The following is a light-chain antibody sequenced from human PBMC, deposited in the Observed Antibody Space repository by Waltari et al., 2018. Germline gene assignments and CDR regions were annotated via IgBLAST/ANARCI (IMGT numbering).Light chain of an antibody. CDR3: CSYAASVHWL. CDR1: SSDVGGYNY. CDR2: DVD. J-gene: IGLJ3*02. Sequence: QSALTQPRSVSGSPGQSVTISCPGTSSDVGGYNYVSWYQQHPGRAPKPIIYDVDNRPSGVPDRFFGSKSGNTASLTISGLQADDESDFYCCSYAASVHWLFGGGTKVTVL. V-gene: IGLV2-11*01.